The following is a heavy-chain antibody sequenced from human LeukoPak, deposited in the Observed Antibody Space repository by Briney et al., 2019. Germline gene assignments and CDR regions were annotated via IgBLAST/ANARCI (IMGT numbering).Heavy chain of an antibody. CDR3: ARDGNYYYDSRGYYSNWFDP. CDR1: GYTFTSYY. D-gene: IGHD3-22*01. V-gene: IGHV1-46*01. Sequence: ASVKVSCKASGYTFTSYYMHWVRQAPGQGLEWMGIINPSGGSTSYAQTFQGRVTMTRDTSTSTVYMELSSLRSEDTAVYYCARDGNYYYDSRGYYSNWFDPWGEGTLVTVSS. J-gene: IGHJ5*02. CDR2: INPSGGST.